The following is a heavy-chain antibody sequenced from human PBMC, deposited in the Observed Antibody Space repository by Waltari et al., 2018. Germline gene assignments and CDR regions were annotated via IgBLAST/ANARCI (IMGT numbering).Heavy chain of an antibody. Sequence: EVQLVESGGGLVQPGGSLRLSCAASGFTFSSYAMSWVRQAPGKGLEWVSAISGSGGSTYYADSVKGRFTISRDNSKNTLYLQMNSLRAEDTAVYYCAKATYGGIYYYYYMDVWGKGTTVTVSS. CDR3: AKATYGGIYYYYYMDV. J-gene: IGHJ6*03. CDR2: ISGSGGST. V-gene: IGHV3-23*04. CDR1: GFTFSSYA. D-gene: IGHD4-17*01.